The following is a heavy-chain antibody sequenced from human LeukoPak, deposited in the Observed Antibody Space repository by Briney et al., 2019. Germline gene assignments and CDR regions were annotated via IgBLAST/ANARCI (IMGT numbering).Heavy chain of an antibody. CDR2: ISSSSSYI. CDR1: GFTFSSYS. CDR3: ARDPLIWGSYRPLDY. Sequence: GGSLRLSCAASGFTFSSYSMNWVRQAPGKGLEWVSSISSSSSYIYYADSVKGRFTISRGNAKNSLYLQMNSLRAEDTAVYYCARDPLIWGSYRPLDYWGQGTLVTVSS. J-gene: IGHJ4*02. D-gene: IGHD3-16*02. V-gene: IGHV3-21*01.